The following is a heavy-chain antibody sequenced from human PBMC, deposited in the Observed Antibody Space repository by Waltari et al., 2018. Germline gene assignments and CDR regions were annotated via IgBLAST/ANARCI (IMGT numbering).Heavy chain of an antibody. V-gene: IGHV4-34*01. Sequence: QVQLQQWGAGLLKPSETLSLTCAVYGGSFSGYYWSWIRQPPGKGLEWIGEINHSGSTNYNPSLKSRVTISVDTSKNQFSLKLSSVTAADTAVYYCARGRINFRDGYNLFDIWGQGTMVTVSS. CDR2: INHSGST. CDR3: ARGRINFRDGYNLFDI. CDR1: GGSFSGYY. D-gene: IGHD5-12*01. J-gene: IGHJ3*02.